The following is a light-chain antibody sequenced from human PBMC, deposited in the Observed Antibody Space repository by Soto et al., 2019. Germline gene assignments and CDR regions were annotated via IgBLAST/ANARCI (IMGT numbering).Light chain of an antibody. CDR3: QHQSSWPRT. Sequence: EIVLTQSPGTLSLSPGERATLSCRASQSVSSSDLAWYQQKPGQAPRLLIHGASTRATGIPARFSGSGSGTEFTLTISSLQSEDFAVYYCQHQSSWPRTFGQGTKVDI. V-gene: IGKV3-15*01. CDR2: GAS. J-gene: IGKJ1*01. CDR1: QSVSSSD.